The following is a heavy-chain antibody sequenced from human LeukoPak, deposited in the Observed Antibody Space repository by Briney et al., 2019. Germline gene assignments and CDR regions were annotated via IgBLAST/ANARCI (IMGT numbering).Heavy chain of an antibody. V-gene: IGHV3-21*01. Sequence: GGSLRLSCAASGFTFSSYSMNWVRQAPGKGLEWVSSISSSSSYIYYADSVKGRFTISRDNAKNSLYLQMNSLRAEDTAVYYCARDYDSSGYSNFFDHWGQGTLVTVSS. J-gene: IGHJ4*02. CDR3: ARDYDSSGYSNFFDH. D-gene: IGHD3-22*01. CDR2: ISSSSSYI. CDR1: GFTFSSYS.